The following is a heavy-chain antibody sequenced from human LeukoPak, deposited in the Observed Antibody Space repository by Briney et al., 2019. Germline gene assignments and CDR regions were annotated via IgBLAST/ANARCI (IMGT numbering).Heavy chain of an antibody. Sequence: GGSLRLSCAASGFTFSSYAMSWVRQAPGKGLEWVSAISGSGGSTYYADSVKGRFTISRDNSKNTLYLQMNSLRAADTDVYYWAKDHSSSWSLYYFDYWGREPWSPSPQ. CDR2: ISGSGGST. J-gene: IGHJ4*02. CDR3: AKDHSSSWSLYYFDY. D-gene: IGHD6-13*01. CDR1: GFTFSSYA. V-gene: IGHV3-23*01.